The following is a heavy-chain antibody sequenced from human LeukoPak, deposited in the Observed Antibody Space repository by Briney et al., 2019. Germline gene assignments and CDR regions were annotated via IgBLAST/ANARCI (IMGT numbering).Heavy chain of an antibody. Sequence: ASVKVSCKASGYTFTGYYMHWVRQAPGQGLEWMGWINPNSGGTNYAQKFQGRVTMTRDTSISTAYMELSRLRSDDTAMYYCARNIAAAGNFDYWGQGTLVTVSS. D-gene: IGHD6-13*01. CDR3: ARNIAAAGNFDY. V-gene: IGHV1-2*02. J-gene: IGHJ4*02. CDR2: INPNSGGT. CDR1: GYTFTGYY.